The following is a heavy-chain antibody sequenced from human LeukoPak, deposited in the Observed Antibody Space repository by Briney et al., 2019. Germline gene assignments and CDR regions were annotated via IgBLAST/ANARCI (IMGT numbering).Heavy chain of an antibody. Sequence: PGGSLRLSCAASGFTFSSYAMHWVRQAPGKGLEWVAAISPDGNMGYYTESVKGRFTVSRDNSKNMIYLQMNSLRGEDSAVYYCAKVNNYDDYWGQGTLVTVSS. V-gene: IGHV3-30*04. J-gene: IGHJ4*02. CDR2: ISPDGNMG. CDR1: GFTFSSYA. CDR3: AKVNNYDDY. D-gene: IGHD1/OR15-1a*01.